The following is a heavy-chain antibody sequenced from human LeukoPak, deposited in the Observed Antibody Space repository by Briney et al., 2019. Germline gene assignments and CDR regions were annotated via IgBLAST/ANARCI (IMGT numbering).Heavy chain of an antibody. V-gene: IGHV1-69*05. Sequence: SVKVSCKASGGTFSSYAISWVRQAPGQGLEWMGGIIPIFGTANYAQKFQGRVTITTDESTSSAYMELRSLRSDDTAVYYCASRSAGDAFDIWGQGTMVTVSS. D-gene: IGHD6-25*01. CDR3: ASRSAGDAFDI. J-gene: IGHJ3*02. CDR2: IIPIFGTA. CDR1: GGTFSSYA.